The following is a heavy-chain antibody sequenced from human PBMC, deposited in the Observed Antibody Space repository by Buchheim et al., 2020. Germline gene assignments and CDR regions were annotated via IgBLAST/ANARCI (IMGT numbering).Heavy chain of an antibody. CDR2: ISGSGGRT. D-gene: IGHD6-6*01. J-gene: IGHJ4*02. CDR1: GFTFSSYA. CDR3: AKDRSVFYSSSSGVWDY. V-gene: IGHV3-23*01. Sequence: EVQLLESGGGLVQPGGSLRLSCAASGFTFSSYAMSWVRQAPGKGLEWVSAISGSGGRTYYADSVKGRFTISRDNSKNTLYLQMNSLRAEDTAVYYCAKDRSVFYSSSSGVWDYWGQGTL.